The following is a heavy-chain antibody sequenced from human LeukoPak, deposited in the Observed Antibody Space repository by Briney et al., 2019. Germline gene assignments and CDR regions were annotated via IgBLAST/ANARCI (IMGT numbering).Heavy chain of an antibody. CDR1: GGSFSGYY. Sequence: KSSETLSLTCAVYGGSFSGYYWSWIRQPPGKGLEWIGEINHSGSTNYNPSLKSRVTISVDTSKNQFSLKLSSVTAADTAVYYCARRYYDFWSGYLAYYYYGMDVWGQGTTVTVSS. D-gene: IGHD3-3*01. V-gene: IGHV4-34*01. CDR3: ARRYYDFWSGYLAYYYYGMDV. CDR2: INHSGST. J-gene: IGHJ6*02.